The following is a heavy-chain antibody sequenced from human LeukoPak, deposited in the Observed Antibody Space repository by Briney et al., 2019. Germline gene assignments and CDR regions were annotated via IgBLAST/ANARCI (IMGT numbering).Heavy chain of an antibody. CDR3: ARGLSSGWSGRPYFDY. Sequence: SETLSLTWAVYGGSFSGYYWSWIRQPPGKGLEWIGEINHSGSTNYNPSLKSRVTISVDTSKNQFSLKLSSVTAADTAVYYCARGLSSGWSGRPYFDYWGQGTLVTVSS. J-gene: IGHJ4*02. D-gene: IGHD6-19*01. CDR1: GGSFSGYY. V-gene: IGHV4-34*01. CDR2: INHSGST.